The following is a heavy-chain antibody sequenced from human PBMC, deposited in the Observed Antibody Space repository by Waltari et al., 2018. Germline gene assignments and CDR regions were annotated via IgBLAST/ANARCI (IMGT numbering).Heavy chain of an antibody. Sequence: WGGQAPGKGLGGMGWIHRNSGGTNYAQKFQGRVTMTRDTSISTAYMELSRLRSDDTAVYYCARAYWFDPWGQGTLVTVSS. V-gene: IGHV1-2*02. J-gene: IGHJ5*02. D-gene: IGHD3-16*01. CDR2: IHRNSGGT. CDR3: ARAYWFDP.